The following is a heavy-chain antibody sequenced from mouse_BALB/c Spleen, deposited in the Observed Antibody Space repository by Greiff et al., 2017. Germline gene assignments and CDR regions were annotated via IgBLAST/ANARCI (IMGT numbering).Heavy chain of an antibody. J-gene: IGHJ4*01. V-gene: IGHV5-17*02. CDR1: GFTFSSFG. CDR2: ISSGSSTI. CDR3: ASTATGAMDY. D-gene: IGHD1-2*01. Sequence: EVKLMESGGGLVQPGGSRKLSCAASGFTFSSFGMHWVRQAPEKGLEWVAYISSGSSTIYYAATVKGRFTISRDNPKNTLFLQMTSLRSEDTAMYYCASTATGAMDYWGQGTSVTVSS.